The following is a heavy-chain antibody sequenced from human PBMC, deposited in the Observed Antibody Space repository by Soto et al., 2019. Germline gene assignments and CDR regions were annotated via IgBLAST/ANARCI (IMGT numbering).Heavy chain of an antibody. CDR1: GFTVTSNG. D-gene: IGHD4-4*01. CDR3: AKDRQYPRDYFYY. V-gene: IGHV3-23*01. J-gene: IGHJ4*02. CDR2: ISPNGQGI. Sequence: EVKLLESGGGLVQPGGSLRLSCGVSGFTVTSNGVSWVRQAPGKGLEWVSAISPNGQGIWYADSVKGRFTISRDISRNTVFPQMDSLRAEDTAVYYCAKDRQYPRDYFYYWGQGTLVTVSS.